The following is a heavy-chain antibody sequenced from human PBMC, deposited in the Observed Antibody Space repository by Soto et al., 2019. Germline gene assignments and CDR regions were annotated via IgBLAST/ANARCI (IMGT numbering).Heavy chain of an antibody. CDR1: GCTFSSYA. CDR3: ASVYYSSSWYSRHYYYYGMDV. CDR2: IIPIFGTA. D-gene: IGHD6-13*01. V-gene: IGHV1-69*13. Sequence: ASVKVSCKASGCTFSSYAISWVRQAPGQGLEWMGGIIPIFGTANYAQKFQGRVTITADESTSTAYMELSSLRSEDTAVYYCASVYYSSSWYSRHYYYYGMDVWGQGATVTVSS. J-gene: IGHJ6*02.